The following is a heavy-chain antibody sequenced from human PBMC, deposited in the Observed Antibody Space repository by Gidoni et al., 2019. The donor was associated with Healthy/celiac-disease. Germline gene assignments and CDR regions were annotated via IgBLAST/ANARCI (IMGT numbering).Heavy chain of an antibody. Sequence: EVQLVESGEGLVQPGGSLRLSCAASGFTVSSNYMSWGRQAPGKGLEWVSVIYSGCSTYYADSVKGRLTISRDNSKNTLYLQMNSLRAEDTAVYYCATNTVGATRFYFDYWGQGTLVTVSS. CDR1: GFTVSSNY. J-gene: IGHJ4*02. CDR2: IYSGCST. D-gene: IGHD1-26*01. CDR3: ATNTVGATRFYFDY. V-gene: IGHV3-66*01.